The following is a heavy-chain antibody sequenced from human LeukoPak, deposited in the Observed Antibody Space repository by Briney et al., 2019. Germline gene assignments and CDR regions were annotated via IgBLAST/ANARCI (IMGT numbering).Heavy chain of an antibody. CDR1: GGSFSGYY. CDR3: ARGLVYATFDY. Sequence: SETLSLTCAVYGGSFSGYYWSWIRQPPGKGLEWIGEINHSGSTNYNPPLKSRVTISVDTSKNQFSLKLSSVTAADTAVYYCARGLVYATFDYWGQGTLVTVSS. J-gene: IGHJ4*02. V-gene: IGHV4-34*01. D-gene: IGHD2-8*01. CDR2: INHSGST.